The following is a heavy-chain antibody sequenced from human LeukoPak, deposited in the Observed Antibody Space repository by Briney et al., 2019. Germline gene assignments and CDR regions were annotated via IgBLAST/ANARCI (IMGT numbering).Heavy chain of an antibody. V-gene: IGHV4-59*01. Sequence: PSETLSLTCTVSGGSISSYYWSWIRQPPGKGLERIGYIYYSGSTNYNPSLKSRVTISVDTSKNQFSLKLSSVTAADTAVYYCARDLGSGWYHWFDPWGQGTLVTVSS. CDR3: ARDLGSGWYHWFDP. CDR2: IYYSGST. J-gene: IGHJ5*02. CDR1: GGSISSYY. D-gene: IGHD6-19*01.